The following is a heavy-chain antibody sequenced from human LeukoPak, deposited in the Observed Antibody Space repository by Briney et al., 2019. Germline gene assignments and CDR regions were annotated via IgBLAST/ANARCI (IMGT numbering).Heavy chain of an antibody. J-gene: IGHJ4*02. CDR1: GYIFTNYW. V-gene: IGHV5-51*01. CDR3: ARLVGDSYSDY. CDR2: IYPGDSDT. D-gene: IGHD2-21*02. Sequence: SGGSLRLSCKGSGYIFTNYWIAWLRQMPGKGLEWMGIIYPGDSDTRYSPSFQGQVTISADKSINAAYLQWSSLKASDTAMYYCARLVGDSYSDYWGQGTLVTVSS.